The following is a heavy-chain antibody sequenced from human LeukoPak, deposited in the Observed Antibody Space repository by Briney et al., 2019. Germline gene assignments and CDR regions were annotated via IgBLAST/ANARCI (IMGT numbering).Heavy chain of an antibody. CDR2: ISDSGGST. D-gene: IGHD3-22*01. CDR1: GFTFSNAW. J-gene: IGHJ5*02. V-gene: IGHV3-23*01. Sequence: PGGSLRLSCAASGFTFSNAWMNWVRQAPGKGLEWVSIISDSGGSTYYADSVKGRFTISRDNSKNTLYLQMNSLRAEDTAVYYCAKLHASAYYYNWFDPWGQGTLDTVSS. CDR3: AKLHASAYYYNWFDP.